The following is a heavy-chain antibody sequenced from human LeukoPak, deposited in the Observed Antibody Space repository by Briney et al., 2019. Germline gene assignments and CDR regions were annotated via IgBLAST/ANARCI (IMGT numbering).Heavy chain of an antibody. J-gene: IGHJ3*02. Sequence: ASVKVSCKASGYTFTGYYMHWVRQAPGRGLEWMGRINPNSGGTNYAQKFQGRVTMTRDTSISTAYMELSRLRSDDTAVYYCASATDIVGATHSLDAFDIWGQGTMVTVSS. CDR3: ASATDIVGATHSLDAFDI. CDR2: INPNSGGT. CDR1: GYTFTGYY. V-gene: IGHV1-2*06. D-gene: IGHD1-26*01.